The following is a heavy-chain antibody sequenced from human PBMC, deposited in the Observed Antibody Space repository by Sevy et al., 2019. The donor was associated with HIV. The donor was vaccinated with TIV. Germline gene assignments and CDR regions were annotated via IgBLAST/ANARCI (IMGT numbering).Heavy chain of an antibody. D-gene: IGHD2-15*01. CDR1: GFNLTDYY. V-gene: IGHV3-11*01. CDR3: AAISGYYRDGTCYAGTSIDQ. CDR2: ISGGDTTT. Sequence: GGSLRLSCAASGFNLTDYYINWIRQAPGKGLEWISYISGGDTTTYYSDSVKGRFTVSRDNAKNSVFLQMISLRAGDTAVYYCAAISGYYRDGTCYAGTSIDQWGEGSLVTVSS. J-gene: IGHJ4*02.